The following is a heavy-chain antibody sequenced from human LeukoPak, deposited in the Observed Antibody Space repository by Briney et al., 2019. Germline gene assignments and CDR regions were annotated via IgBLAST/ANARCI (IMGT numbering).Heavy chain of an antibody. Sequence: ASVKVSCKASGYTFTSYAMNWVRQAPGQGLEWMGWINTSTGNPTYAQGFTGRSVFSLDTSVSTAYLQISSLKAEDTAVYYCARVGCSSTSCRYEPYLDYWGQGTLVTVSS. J-gene: IGHJ4*02. CDR1: GYTFTSYA. V-gene: IGHV7-4-1*02. CDR3: ARVGCSSTSCRYEPYLDY. D-gene: IGHD2-2*01. CDR2: INTSTGNP.